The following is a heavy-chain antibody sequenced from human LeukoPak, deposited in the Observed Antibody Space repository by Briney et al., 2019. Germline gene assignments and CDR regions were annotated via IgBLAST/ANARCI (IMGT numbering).Heavy chain of an antibody. CDR3: ARDGEQWLHWFDP. J-gene: IGHJ5*02. Sequence: ASVKVSCKASGYTFTNYDINWVRQATGQGLEWMGWISAYNGNTNYAQKLQGRVTMTTDTSTSTAYMELRSLRSDDTAVYYCARDGEQWLHWFDPWGQGTLVAVSS. V-gene: IGHV1-18*01. CDR2: ISAYNGNT. CDR1: GYTFTNYD. D-gene: IGHD6-19*01.